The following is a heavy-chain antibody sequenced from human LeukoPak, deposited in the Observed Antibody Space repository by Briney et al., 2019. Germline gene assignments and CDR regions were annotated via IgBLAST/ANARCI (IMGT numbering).Heavy chain of an antibody. J-gene: IGHJ5*02. V-gene: IGHV3-30-3*01. CDR2: ISYDGSNK. CDR1: GFTFSSYT. CDR3: ARVLLGSWDWFDP. Sequence: GGSLRLSCAASGFTFSSYTMHWVRQAPGKGLEWVAVISYDGSNKYYADSVKGRFTISRDNSKNTLYLQMNSLRAEDTAVYYCARVLLGSWDWFDPWRQGTLVTVSS. D-gene: IGHD3-10*01.